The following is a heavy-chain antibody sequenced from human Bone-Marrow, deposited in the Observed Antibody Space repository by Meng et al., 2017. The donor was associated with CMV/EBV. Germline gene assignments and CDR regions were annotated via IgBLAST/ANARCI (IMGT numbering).Heavy chain of an antibody. V-gene: IGHV1-2*02. CDR2: INPNSGGT. CDR3: ARDLGHGDCGFDD. D-gene: IGHD2-21*02. CDR1: GYTFTDYY. Sequence: ASVKVSCKASGYTFTDYYMNWVRQAPGQGLEWMGWINPNSGGTNYAQKFQGRVTMTRDKSISTAYMELSSLRSEDTAVYFCARDLGHGDCGFDDWGQGTLVTVSS. J-gene: IGHJ4*02.